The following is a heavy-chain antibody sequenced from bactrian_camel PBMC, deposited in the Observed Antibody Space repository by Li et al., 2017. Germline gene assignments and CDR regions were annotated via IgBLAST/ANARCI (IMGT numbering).Heavy chain of an antibody. D-gene: IGHD2*01. CDR1: REAYDKQC. CDR2: IATGSGNT. V-gene: IGHV3S63*01. CDR3: AARGPYCYTKLSVRDFTY. J-gene: IGHJ6*01. Sequence: QVQLVESGGGSVQAGGSLRLSCVVSREAYDKQCMSWFRQAPGKEREGVARIATGSGNTYYADSEKGRFTISQDNAKNTVYLQMNSLKPGDTAMYYCAARGPYCYTKLSVRDFTYWGQGTQVTVS.